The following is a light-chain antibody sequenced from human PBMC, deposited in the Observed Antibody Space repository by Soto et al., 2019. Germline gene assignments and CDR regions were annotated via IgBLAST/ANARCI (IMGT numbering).Light chain of an antibody. J-gene: IGKJ4*01. CDR1: QGMRVD. CDR2: SAS. Sequence: AIQMTQSPSSLSASVGDRVIITCRASQGMRVDLGWYQQKPGAAPTLLVYSASTLQTGVPSRFSGSVSGTYFTLTINSLQPEDFATYFCLQHFTFPRSFGGGTRVEVK. CDR3: LQHFTFPRS. V-gene: IGKV1-6*01.